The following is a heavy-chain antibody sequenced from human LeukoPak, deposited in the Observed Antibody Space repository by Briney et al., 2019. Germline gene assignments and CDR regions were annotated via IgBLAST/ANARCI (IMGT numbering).Heavy chain of an antibody. J-gene: IGHJ4*02. CDR3: ARAGIAVAGTDY. CDR1: GYTFTSYD. D-gene: IGHD6-19*01. CDR2: MNPNSGNT. V-gene: IGHV1-8*01. Sequence: ASVKVSCKASGYTFTSYDINWVRQATGQGLEWMGWMNPNSGNTGYAQKFQGRVTMTRNTPISTAYMELSSLRSEDTAVYYCARAGIAVAGTDYWGQGTLVTVSS.